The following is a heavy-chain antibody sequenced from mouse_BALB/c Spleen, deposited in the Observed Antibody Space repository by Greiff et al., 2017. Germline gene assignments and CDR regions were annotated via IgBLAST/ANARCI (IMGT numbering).Heavy chain of an antibody. Sequence: VQLQQPGAELVKPGAPVKLSCKASGYTFTSYWMNWVKQRPGRGLEWIGRIDPSDSETHYNQKFKDKATLTVDKSSSTAYIQLSSLTSEDSAVYYCARRHYGYAMDYWGQGTSVTVSS. D-gene: IGHD1-1*01. CDR1: GYTFTSYW. CDR3: ARRHYGYAMDY. V-gene: IGHV1-69*02. CDR2: IDPSDSET. J-gene: IGHJ4*01.